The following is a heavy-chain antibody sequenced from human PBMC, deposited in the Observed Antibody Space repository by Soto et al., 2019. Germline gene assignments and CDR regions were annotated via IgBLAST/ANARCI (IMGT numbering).Heavy chain of an antibody. CDR2: IRSKANNYAT. CDR1: GFNLSGSV. Sequence: GGSLRLSCAASGFNLSGSVIHWVRQASGKGLEWVGRIRSKANNYATGYAASVKGRFTISRDDSKNTAYLQMNSLKSEDTAVYYCSRLVVWGQGSLVTVSS. V-gene: IGHV3-73*01. J-gene: IGHJ4*02. CDR3: SRLVV. D-gene: IGHD2-15*01.